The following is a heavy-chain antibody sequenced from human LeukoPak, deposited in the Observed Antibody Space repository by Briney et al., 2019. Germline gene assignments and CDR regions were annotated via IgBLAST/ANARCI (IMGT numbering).Heavy chain of an antibody. CDR2: MSSGSRYI. V-gene: IGHV3-21*01. Sequence: GGSLRLSYAASGFTFSSYAMTWVRQAPGKGLEWVSSMSSGSRYIYYADSVRGRFTISRDNAKNSLYLLMNSLRAEDTAVYYCTRDRPTGASRVFVVQWGQGTLVTVSS. CDR3: TRDRPTGASRVFVVQ. CDR1: GFTFSSYA. D-gene: IGHD3-3*01. J-gene: IGHJ4*02.